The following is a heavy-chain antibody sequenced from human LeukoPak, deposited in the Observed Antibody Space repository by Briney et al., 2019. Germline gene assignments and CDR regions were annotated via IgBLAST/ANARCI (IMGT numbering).Heavy chain of an antibody. CDR1: GFSVSSNY. Sequence: GGSLRLSCAASGFSVSSNYMSWVRQAPGKGLEWVSVIYSGGSTYYADSVKGRFTISRDNSKNTLYLQMNSLRAEDTAVYYCACDSSPEAFDIWGQGTMVTVSS. D-gene: IGHD2-2*01. CDR2: IYSGGST. J-gene: IGHJ3*02. CDR3: ACDSSPEAFDI. V-gene: IGHV3-66*01.